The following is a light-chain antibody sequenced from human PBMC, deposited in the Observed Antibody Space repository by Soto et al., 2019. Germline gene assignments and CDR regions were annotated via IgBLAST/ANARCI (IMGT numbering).Light chain of an antibody. CDR3: QKYNSAPQT. CDR2: DAS. CDR1: QSVSNW. V-gene: IGKV1-5*01. J-gene: IGKJ1*01. Sequence: DIQMTQSPSTLSASVGDIVTITCRASQSVSNWLAWYQQKRGKAPELLIYDASSLKSGVPSRFSGSGSGTDFTLTISSLQPEDVATYYCQKYNSAPQTFGQGTKVDIK.